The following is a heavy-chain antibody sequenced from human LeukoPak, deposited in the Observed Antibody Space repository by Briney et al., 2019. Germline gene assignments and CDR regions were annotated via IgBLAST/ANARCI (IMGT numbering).Heavy chain of an antibody. CDR2: IIPILGIA. V-gene: IGHV1-69*04. Sequence: SVKVSCKASGGTFSSYAISWVRQAPGQGLEWMGRIIPILGIANYAQKFQGRVTITADKSTSTAYMELNSLRAEDTAVYYCATGGIRYSYGFDYWGQGTLVTVSS. CDR3: ATGGIRYSYGFDY. CDR1: GGTFSSYA. D-gene: IGHD5-18*01. J-gene: IGHJ4*02.